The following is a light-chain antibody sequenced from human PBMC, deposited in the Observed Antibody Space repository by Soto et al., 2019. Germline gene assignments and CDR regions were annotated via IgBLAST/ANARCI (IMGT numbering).Light chain of an antibody. CDR2: KAS. CDR3: QHYNSYSEP. V-gene: IGKV1-5*03. Sequence: DIQMTQSPSSLSACVGDRLSITCRASQTISSWLAWYQQKPGKAPKLLIYKASTLKSGVPSRFSGSGSGTEFTLTISSLQPDDFATYYCQHYNSYSEPFGQGTKVDVK. CDR1: QTISSW. J-gene: IGKJ1*01.